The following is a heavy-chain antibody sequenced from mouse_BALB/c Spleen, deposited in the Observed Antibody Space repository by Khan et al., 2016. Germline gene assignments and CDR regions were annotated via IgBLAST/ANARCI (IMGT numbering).Heavy chain of an antibody. Sequence: QVQLKESGPGLVQPSQSLSITCTVSGFSLTSYGVHWVRQSPGKGLEWLGVIWSGGSTDYNAAFISRLSISKDNSKSQVFFKMNSLQAVDTAIYYCVRNWDYWGQGPTLPVSS. CDR2: IWSGGST. CDR3: VRNWDY. J-gene: IGHJ2*01. V-gene: IGHV2-2-2*01. CDR1: GFSLTSYG.